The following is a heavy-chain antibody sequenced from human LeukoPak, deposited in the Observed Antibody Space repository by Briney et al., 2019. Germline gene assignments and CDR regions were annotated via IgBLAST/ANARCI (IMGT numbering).Heavy chain of an antibody. CDR2: INPSGGST. V-gene: IGHV1-46*01. J-gene: IGHJ3*02. D-gene: IGHD5-24*01. CDR1: GHTFTSYY. Sequence: ASVKVSCKASGHTFTSYYMHWVRQAPGQGLEWMGIINPSGGSTSYAQKFQGRVTMTRDTSTSTVYMELSSLRSEDTAVYYCAREGGVDGYNINDAFDIWGQGTMVTVSS. CDR3: AREGGVDGYNINDAFDI.